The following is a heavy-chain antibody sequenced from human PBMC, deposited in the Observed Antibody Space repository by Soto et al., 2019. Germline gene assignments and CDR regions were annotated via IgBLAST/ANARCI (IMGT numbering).Heavy chain of an antibody. J-gene: IGHJ6*02. CDR2: IIPIFGTA. Sequence: QVQLVQSGAEVKKPGSSVKVSCKASGGTFSSYGISWVRQAPGQGLEWMGGIIPIFGTANYAQKFQGRVTITADDSTSTAYMELSRLRSEDTAVYYCARAVEQSYYYYGMDVWGQGTTVTVSS. V-gene: IGHV1-69*12. CDR1: GGTFSSYG. CDR3: ARAVEQSYYYYGMDV.